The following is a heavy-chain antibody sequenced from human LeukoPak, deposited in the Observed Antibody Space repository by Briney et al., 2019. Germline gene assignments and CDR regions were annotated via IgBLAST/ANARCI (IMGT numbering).Heavy chain of an antibody. CDR3: ARDQDTAMVTYFDY. Sequence: GGSLRLSCAASGFTFSSYSMNWVRQAPGKGLGWVSSISSSSSYIYYADSVKGRFTISRDNAKNSLYLQMNSLRAEDTAVYYCARDQDTAMVTYFDYWGQGTLVTVSS. CDR2: ISSSSSYI. D-gene: IGHD5-18*01. V-gene: IGHV3-21*01. J-gene: IGHJ4*02. CDR1: GFTFSSYS.